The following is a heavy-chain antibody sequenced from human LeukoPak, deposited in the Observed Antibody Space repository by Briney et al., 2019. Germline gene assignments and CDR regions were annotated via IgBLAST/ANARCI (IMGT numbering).Heavy chain of an antibody. CDR2: ISYDGSNK. Sequence: PGGSLRLSCAASGFTFSSYGMHWVRQAPGKGLEWVAVISYDGSNKYYADSVKGRFTISRDNSKNTLYLQMNSLRAEDTAVYYCAKVRDFDYWGQGTLVTVSS. J-gene: IGHJ4*02. V-gene: IGHV3-30*18. CDR1: GFTFSSYG. CDR3: AKVRDFDY.